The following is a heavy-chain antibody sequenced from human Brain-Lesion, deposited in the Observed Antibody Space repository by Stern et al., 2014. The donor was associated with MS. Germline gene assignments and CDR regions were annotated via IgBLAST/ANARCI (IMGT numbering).Heavy chain of an antibody. V-gene: IGHV1-24*01. CDR3: ATLSPGAGGNYYRHFDY. J-gene: IGHJ4*02. CDR2: FAPEDGET. CDR1: GYPLTELY. D-gene: IGHD1-26*01. Sequence: VQLLQSGAEVKKPGASVKVSCKVSGYPLTELYMHWVRQAPTTGLEWMGGFAPEDGETIYAQKFQGRVAMTEDTSTDTAYMELSSLRSEDTAVYYCATLSPGAGGNYYRHFDYWGQGTLVTVSS.